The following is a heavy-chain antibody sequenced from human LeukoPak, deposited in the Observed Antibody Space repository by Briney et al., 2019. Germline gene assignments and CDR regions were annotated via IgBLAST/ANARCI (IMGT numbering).Heavy chain of an antibody. V-gene: IGHV4-61*01. Sequence: SQTLSLTCTVSGGSISSGSYYWSWIRQPPGKGLEWIGYIYYSGSTNYNPSLKSRVTISVDTSKNQFSLKLSSVTAADTAVYYCARVGIAAAGISWFDPWGQGTLVTVSS. CDR3: ARVGIAAAGISWFDP. J-gene: IGHJ5*02. CDR2: IYYSGST. CDR1: GGSISSGSYY. D-gene: IGHD6-13*01.